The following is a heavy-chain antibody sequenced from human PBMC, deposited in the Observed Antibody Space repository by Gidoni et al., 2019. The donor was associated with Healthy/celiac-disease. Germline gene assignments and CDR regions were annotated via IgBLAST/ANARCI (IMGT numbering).Heavy chain of an antibody. CDR1: GYTLTELS. V-gene: IGHV1-24*01. J-gene: IGHJ4*02. Sequence: QVQLVQSGAEVKKPGASVKVSCKVSGYTLTELSMHWVRQAPGKGLEWMGGFDPEDGETIYAQKFQGRVTMTEDTSTDTAYMELSSLRSEDTAVYYCATSGLPHPSASDIVVVPAALDYWGQGTLVTVSS. CDR2: FDPEDGET. CDR3: ATSGLPHPSASDIVVVPAALDY. D-gene: IGHD2-2*01.